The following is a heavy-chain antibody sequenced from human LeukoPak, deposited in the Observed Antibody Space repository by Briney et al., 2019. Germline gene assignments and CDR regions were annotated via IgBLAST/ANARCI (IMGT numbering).Heavy chain of an antibody. J-gene: IGHJ4*02. V-gene: IGHV4-34*01. CDR1: GGSFSGYY. Sequence: SETLSLTCAVYGGSFSGYYWSWIRQPPGKGLEWIGEINHSGSTNYNPSLKSRVTISEDTSKNQFSLKLSSVTAADTAVYYCARGRKDIVVVPASYYFDYWGQGTLVTVSS. CDR2: INHSGST. D-gene: IGHD2-2*01. CDR3: ARGRKDIVVVPASYYFDY.